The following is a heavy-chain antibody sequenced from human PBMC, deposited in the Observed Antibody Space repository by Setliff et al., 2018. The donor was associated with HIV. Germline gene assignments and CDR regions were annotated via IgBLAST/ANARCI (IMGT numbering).Heavy chain of an antibody. J-gene: IGHJ4*02. CDR2: IYTSGNT. D-gene: IGHD6-19*01. CDR1: GDSISSGGYC. V-gene: IGHV4-61*10. Sequence: PSETLSLTCTVSGDSISSGGYCWSWIRQPAGQGLEWIGCIYTSGNTNYNPSTNYNPSLKSRITISLETSRNQFSLRVTSVTATDTAVYYCTRQSPVAGSGAFDIWGQGTLVTVSS. CDR3: TRQSPVAGSGAFDI.